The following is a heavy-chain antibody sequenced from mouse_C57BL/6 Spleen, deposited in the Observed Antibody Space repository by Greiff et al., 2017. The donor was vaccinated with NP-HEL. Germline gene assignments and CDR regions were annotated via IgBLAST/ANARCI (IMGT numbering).Heavy chain of an antibody. CDR1: GYAFSSYW. J-gene: IGHJ4*01. CDR2: IYPGDGDT. CDR3: ARDGYLYYAMDY. Sequence: QVHVKQSGAELVKPGASVKISCKASGYAFSSYWMNWVKQRPGKGLEWIGQIYPGDGDTNYNGKFKGKATLTADKSSSTAYMQLSSLTSEDSAVYFCARDGYLYYAMDYWGQGTSVTVSS. D-gene: IGHD2-3*01. V-gene: IGHV1-80*01.